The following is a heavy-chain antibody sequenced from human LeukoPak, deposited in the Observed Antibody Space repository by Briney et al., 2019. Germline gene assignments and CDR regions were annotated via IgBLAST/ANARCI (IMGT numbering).Heavy chain of an antibody. CDR1: GGSISSYY. D-gene: IGHD5-12*01. CDR2: IYYSGST. Sequence: SETLSLTCTVSGGSISSYYWSWIRQPPGKGLEWIGYIYYSGSTNYNPSLKSRVTISVDTSKNQFSLKLSSVTAADTAVYYCARAKWLRLFNWFDPWGQGTLVTISS. V-gene: IGHV4-59*01. J-gene: IGHJ5*02. CDR3: ARAKWLRLFNWFDP.